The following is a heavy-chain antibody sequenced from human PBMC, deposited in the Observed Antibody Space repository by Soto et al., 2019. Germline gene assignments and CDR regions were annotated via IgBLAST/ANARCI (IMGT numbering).Heavy chain of an antibody. Sequence: SETLSLTCTVSGDSGGFISSSSYHWGWIRQPPGKGLEWIGSIYYSGSTYYNPSLKSRVTISVDTSKNQFSLKLSSVTAADTAVYYCARLDSNYVKFGGLTVYWGQGILVSVSS. V-gene: IGHV4-39*01. CDR3: ARLDSNYVKFGGLTVY. D-gene: IGHD4-4*01. CDR1: GDSGGFISSSSYH. J-gene: IGHJ4*02. CDR2: IYYSGST.